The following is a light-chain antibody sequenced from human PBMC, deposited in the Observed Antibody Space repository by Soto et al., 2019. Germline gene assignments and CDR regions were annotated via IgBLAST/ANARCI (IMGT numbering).Light chain of an antibody. J-gene: IGKJ5*01. CDR2: DAS. CDR1: QSVSSY. Sequence: LTQSPSSLSASVGDRATLSGRASQSVSSYLAWYQQKPGQAPRLLIYDASNRATGIPARFSGSGSGTDFTLTISSLEPEDFAVYYCQQRSNWITFGQGTRLEI. V-gene: IGKV3-11*01. CDR3: QQRSNWIT.